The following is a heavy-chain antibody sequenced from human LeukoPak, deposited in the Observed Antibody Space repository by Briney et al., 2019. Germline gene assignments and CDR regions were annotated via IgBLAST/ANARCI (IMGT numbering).Heavy chain of an antibody. CDR3: VRSGQHLFDF. CDR1: GFXFSSSE. CDR2: ISSSGGTI. Sequence: GGSLRPSCAASGFXFSSSEINWVRQAPGKGLEWVSYISSSGGTISYADSVKGRFTISRDNAKNSLYLQMNSLRAEDTAIYYCVRSGQHLFDFWGQGTLVTVSS. V-gene: IGHV3-48*03. J-gene: IGHJ4*02. D-gene: IGHD6-13*01.